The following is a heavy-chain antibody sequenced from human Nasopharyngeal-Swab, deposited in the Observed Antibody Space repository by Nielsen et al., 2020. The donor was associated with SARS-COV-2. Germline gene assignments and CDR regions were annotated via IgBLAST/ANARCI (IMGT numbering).Heavy chain of an antibody. V-gene: IGHV4-34*01. CDR1: GGSFSDYY. D-gene: IGHD6-13*01. Sequence: SETLSLICAVYGGSFSDYYWSWIRQPPGRGLEWIGEINHSGSTNYNPSLKSRVTISVATSKNQFSLKLSSVTAADTAVYYCARQGSSSRTFDYWGQGTLVTVSS. CDR3: ARQGSSSRTFDY. J-gene: IGHJ4*02. CDR2: INHSGST.